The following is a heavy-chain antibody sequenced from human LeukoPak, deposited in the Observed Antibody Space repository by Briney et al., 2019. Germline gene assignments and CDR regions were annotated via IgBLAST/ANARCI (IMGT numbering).Heavy chain of an antibody. Sequence: SVKVSCKASGGTFSSYAISWVRQAPGQGLEWMGGIIPIFGTANYAQKFQGRVTITADESTSTAYMELSSLRSEDTAVYYCARTLRGGYDFWSGFPPNNYYYGMDVWGQGTTVTVSS. D-gene: IGHD3-3*01. CDR3: ARTLRGGYDFWSGFPPNNYYYGMDV. CDR1: GGTFSSYA. J-gene: IGHJ6*02. CDR2: IIPIFGTA. V-gene: IGHV1-69*13.